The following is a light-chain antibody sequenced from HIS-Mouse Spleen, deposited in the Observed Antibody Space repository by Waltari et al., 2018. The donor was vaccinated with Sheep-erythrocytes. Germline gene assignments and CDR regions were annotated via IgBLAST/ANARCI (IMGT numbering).Light chain of an antibody. Sequence: EIVFTQSPATLSLSPGERATLSCRASQGVSSYLAWYQQTPGQPPRLLIYDASNRATGIPARFSGSGSGTDFTLTISSLEPEDFAVYYCQQRSNWPPYTFGQGTKLEIK. CDR3: QQRSNWPPYT. V-gene: IGKV3-11*01. J-gene: IGKJ2*01. CDR1: QGVSSY. CDR2: DAS.